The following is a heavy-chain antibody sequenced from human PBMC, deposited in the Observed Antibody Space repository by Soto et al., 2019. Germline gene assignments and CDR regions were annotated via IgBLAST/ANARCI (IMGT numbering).Heavy chain of an antibody. V-gene: IGHV1-18*01. CDR3: ARANRHYYDSSGYRAFDI. CDR2: ISAYNGNT. D-gene: IGHD3-22*01. J-gene: IGHJ3*02. Sequence: QVQLVQSGAEVKKPGASVKVSCKASGYTFTSYGISWVRQAPGQGLEWMGWISAYNGNTNYAQKLQGRVTMTTDTSTNTAYMELRSLRSDDTAVYYCARANRHYYDSSGYRAFDIWGQGTMVTVSS. CDR1: GYTFTSYG.